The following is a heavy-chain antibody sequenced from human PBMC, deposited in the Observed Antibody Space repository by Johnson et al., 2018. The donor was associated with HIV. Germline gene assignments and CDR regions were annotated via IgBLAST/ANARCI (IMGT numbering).Heavy chain of an antibody. CDR1: GFTFSSYA. Sequence: QVQLVESGGGLVKPGGSLRLSCAASGFTFSSYAMHWVRQAPGKGLEWVAVISYDGNNKYYTDSVKGRFTISRDNSKNTLYLHMNSLRAEDTAVYYCARDQSNGWNRGAFDIWGQGTVVTVSS. CDR2: ISYDGNNK. D-gene: IGHD6-19*01. V-gene: IGHV3-30*14. CDR3: ARDQSNGWNRGAFDI. J-gene: IGHJ3*02.